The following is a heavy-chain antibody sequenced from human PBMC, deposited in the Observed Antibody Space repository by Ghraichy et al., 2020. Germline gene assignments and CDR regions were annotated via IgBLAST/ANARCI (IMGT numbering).Heavy chain of an antibody. CDR3: ARGLQDMYSLLQGEDIGDGFYLDY. D-gene: IGHD2-21*02. V-gene: IGHV4-59*01. J-gene: IGHJ4*02. Sequence: SETLSLTCSVSGGSINNYFWSWIRQSPGKGLEWIGYMYYSGGSSYNPSLKSRVTISVDTSKNQFSLNLRSVTAADTAVYYCARGLQDMYSLLQGEDIGDGFYLDYWGQCILVTVSS. CDR1: GGSINNYF. CDR2: MYYSGGS.